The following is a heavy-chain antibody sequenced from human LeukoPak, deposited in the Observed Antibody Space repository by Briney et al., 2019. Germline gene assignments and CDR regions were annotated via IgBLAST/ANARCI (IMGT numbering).Heavy chain of an antibody. CDR2: TYYRSKWYN. Sequence: SQTLSLTCVISGDSVSSSTVTWNWIRQSPSRGLEWLGRTYYRSKWYNDYAVSVKSRITINPDTSKNQFSLQLNSVTPEDTAIYYCPRASVATSYRAFDYWGRGTLDTVSS. V-gene: IGHV6-1*01. J-gene: IGHJ4*02. CDR3: PRASVATSYRAFDY. D-gene: IGHD5-12*01. CDR1: GDSVSSSTVT.